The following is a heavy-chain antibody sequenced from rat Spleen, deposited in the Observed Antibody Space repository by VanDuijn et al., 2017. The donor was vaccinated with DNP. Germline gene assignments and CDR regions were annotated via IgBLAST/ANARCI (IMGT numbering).Heavy chain of an antibody. CDR2: ISPSGGST. J-gene: IGHJ4*01. V-gene: IGHV5-25*01. CDR3: ARQNYGSYYAMDA. CDR1: GFTFSNYD. Sequence: EVQLVESGGGLVQPGRSLKLSCAASGFTFSNYDMAWVRQAPTKGLEWVASISPSGGSTYYRDSVKGRFTVSRDNAKSSLYLQMDSLRSEDTATYYCARQNYGSYYAMDAWGQGTSVTVSS. D-gene: IGHD1-3*01.